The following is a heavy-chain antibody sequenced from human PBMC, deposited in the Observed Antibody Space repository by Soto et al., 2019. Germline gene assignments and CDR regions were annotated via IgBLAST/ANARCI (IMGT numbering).Heavy chain of an antibody. Sequence: SETLSLTCTVSGDSVSSDGYYWSWIRQLPGKGLEWIGYISYSGRTYYKPSLKSRLSISRDTSKNQFSLKVSSVTAADTAVYYCARSYDFWSGYSYWFDPWGQGTLVTVSS. CDR3: ARSYDFWSGYSYWFDP. V-gene: IGHV4-31*03. CDR2: ISYSGRT. CDR1: GDSVSSDGYY. J-gene: IGHJ5*02. D-gene: IGHD3-3*01.